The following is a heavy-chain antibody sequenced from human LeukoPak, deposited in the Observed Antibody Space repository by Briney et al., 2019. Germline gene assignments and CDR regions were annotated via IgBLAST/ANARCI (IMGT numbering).Heavy chain of an antibody. Sequence: GGSLRLSCAASGFTFDDYTMHWVRQAPGKGLEWVSLISWDGGSTYYADSVKGRFTISRDNSKNSLYLQMNSLRTEDTALYYCAKDHTPLGYCSGGSCYMGPHFDYWGQGTLVTVSS. J-gene: IGHJ4*02. CDR2: ISWDGGST. V-gene: IGHV3-43*01. CDR3: AKDHTPLGYCSGGSCYMGPHFDY. CDR1: GFTFDDYT. D-gene: IGHD2-15*01.